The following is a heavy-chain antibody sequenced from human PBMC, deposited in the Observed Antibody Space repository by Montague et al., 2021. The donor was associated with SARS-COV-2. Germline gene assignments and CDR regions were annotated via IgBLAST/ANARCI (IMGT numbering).Heavy chain of an antibody. J-gene: IGHJ4*02. V-gene: IGHV2-70*01. Sequence: PALVKPTQTPTLTCTFSGFSLCTSAMCVRWIPQPPGKALDWLALLAWDDDKYYSTSLQTRLPISKDTSKNQVVLTMTNMDPVDTATYYCSRAPGASSGYSESCFDYWGQGALVTVSS. CDR3: SRAPGASSGYSESCFDY. CDR1: GFSLCTSAMC. CDR2: LAWDDDK. D-gene: IGHD3-22*01.